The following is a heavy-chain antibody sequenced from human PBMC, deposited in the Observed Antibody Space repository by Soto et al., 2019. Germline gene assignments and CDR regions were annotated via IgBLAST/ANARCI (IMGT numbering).Heavy chain of an antibody. V-gene: IGHV1-18*01. CDR2: ISVYNGHT. Sequence: VHMVQSGTEVEKPGASVKISCQASGYSFRTYGINWVRQAPGQGLEWMGWISVYNGHTYYTEKFQGRVTMTTDTSTNTAYMELRSLRSDDTAVYYCARGRGASSWYETPHYFDYWGQGTLVTVSS. D-gene: IGHD6-13*01. CDR1: GYSFRTYG. CDR3: ARGRGASSWYETPHYFDY. J-gene: IGHJ4*02.